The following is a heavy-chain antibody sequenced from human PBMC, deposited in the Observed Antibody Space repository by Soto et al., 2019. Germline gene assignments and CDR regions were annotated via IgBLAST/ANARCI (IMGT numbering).Heavy chain of an antibody. CDR1: GFTFSSYW. V-gene: IGHV3-7*03. D-gene: IGHD2-15*01. Sequence: AGGSLRLSCAASGFTFSSYWMSWVRQAPGKGLEWVANIKQDGSEKYYVDSVKGRFTISRDNAKNSLYLQMNSLRAEDTAVYYCARDGVVAAPDWFDPWGQGTLVTVSS. CDR3: ARDGVVAAPDWFDP. J-gene: IGHJ5*02. CDR2: IKQDGSEK.